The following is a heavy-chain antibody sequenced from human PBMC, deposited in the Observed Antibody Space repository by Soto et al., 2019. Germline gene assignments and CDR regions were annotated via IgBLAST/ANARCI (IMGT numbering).Heavy chain of an antibody. CDR1: GYSFTSYW. Sequence: PGESLKISCKGSGYSFTSYWISWVRQMPGKGLEWMGRIDPSDSYTNYSPSFQGHVTISADKSISTAYLQWSSLKASDTAMYYCARPRGGILTLPNWGQGTLVTVSS. CDR2: IDPSDSYT. J-gene: IGHJ4*02. D-gene: IGHD3-9*01. V-gene: IGHV5-10-1*01. CDR3: ARPRGGILTLPN.